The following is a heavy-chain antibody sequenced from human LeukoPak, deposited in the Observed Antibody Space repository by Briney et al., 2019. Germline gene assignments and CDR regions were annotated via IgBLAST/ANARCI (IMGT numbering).Heavy chain of an antibody. CDR1: GGSISNYY. J-gene: IGHJ4*02. V-gene: IGHV4-4*09. D-gene: IGHD1-26*01. CDR2: IYISERT. CDR3: ARGGWELELDY. Sequence: SETLSLTCTVTGGSISNYYWSWIRQPPGKGLEWIGYIYISERTNCNPSLKSRVTMSTDTSENRFSLKLSSVTAADTAVYYCARGGWELELDYWGQGILVTVSS.